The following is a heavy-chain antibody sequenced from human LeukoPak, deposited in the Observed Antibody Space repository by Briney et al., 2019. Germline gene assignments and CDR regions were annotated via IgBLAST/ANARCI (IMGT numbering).Heavy chain of an antibody. V-gene: IGHV3-23*01. CDR2: ISGSGGST. CDR1: KFTFSNYG. CDR3: ARDPTYYYDSSAYPFFDY. Sequence: GGSLRLSCAASKFTFSNYGMHWVRQAPGKGLEWVSAISGSGGSTYYADSVKGRFTISRDNSKNTLCLQMNSLRAEDTAVYYCARDPTYYYDSSAYPFFDYWGQGTLVTVSS. D-gene: IGHD3-22*01. J-gene: IGHJ4*02.